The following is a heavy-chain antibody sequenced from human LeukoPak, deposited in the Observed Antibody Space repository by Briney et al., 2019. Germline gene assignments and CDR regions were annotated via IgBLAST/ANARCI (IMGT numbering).Heavy chain of an antibody. CDR3: ARVTGYNDAFDI. D-gene: IGHD3-10*01. J-gene: IGHJ3*02. V-gene: IGHV3-11*05. CDR2: NSSSSSYT. CDR1: GFTYNDYY. Sequence: GGPLRHSRGASGFTYNDYYMSLIPQAPGKGPEGDSYNSSSSSYTNYADSVKGRFTISRDNAKNSLYLQMNSLRAEDTAVYYCARVTGYNDAFDIWGQGTMVTVSS.